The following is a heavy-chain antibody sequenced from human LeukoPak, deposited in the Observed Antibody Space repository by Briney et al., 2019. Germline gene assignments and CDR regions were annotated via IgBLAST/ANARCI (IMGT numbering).Heavy chain of an antibody. V-gene: IGHV3-74*01. J-gene: IGHJ4*02. CDR1: GFSFSTYW. CDR3: ARVGRTPPFN. CDR2: INRDGSST. Sequence: GGSLRLSCAASGFSFSTYWMHWVRQAPGRGLVWVSQINRDGSSTDYADSVKGRFTSSRDNAKNTVYLQMNSLRAEDTAVYYCARVGRTPPFNWGQGTLVTVSS.